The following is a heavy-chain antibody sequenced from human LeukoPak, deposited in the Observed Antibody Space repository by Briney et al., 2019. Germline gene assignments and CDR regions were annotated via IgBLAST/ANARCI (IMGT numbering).Heavy chain of an antibody. Sequence: GGSLRLSRAASGFTFSSYSMNWVRQAPGKGLEWVSSISSSSSYIYYADSVKGRFTISRDNAKNSLYLQMNSLRAEDTAVYYCARLGMVRGKAGYWGQGTLVTVSS. CDR1: GFTFSSYS. D-gene: IGHD3-10*01. J-gene: IGHJ4*02. CDR3: ARLGMVRGKAGY. CDR2: ISSSSSYI. V-gene: IGHV3-21*01.